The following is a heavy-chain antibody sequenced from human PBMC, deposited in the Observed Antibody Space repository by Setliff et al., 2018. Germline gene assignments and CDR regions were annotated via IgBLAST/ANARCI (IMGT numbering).Heavy chain of an antibody. CDR1: GYTFNTFG. CDR2: ISGYNGYT. J-gene: IGHJ3*02. CDR3: VRDRAAIVVGPPTAAFDI. V-gene: IGHV1-18*01. Sequence: ASVKVSCKTSGYTFNTFGISWVRRAPGQGLEWMGWISGYNGYTVYAQKLQGRVTLTTDTSTGTAYMEVRSLRSDDTAQYYCVRDRAAIVVGPPTAAFDIWGQGTMVTVSS. D-gene: IGHD2-2*01.